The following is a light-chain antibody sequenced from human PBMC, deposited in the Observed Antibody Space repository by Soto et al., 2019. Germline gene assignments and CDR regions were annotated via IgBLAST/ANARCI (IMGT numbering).Light chain of an antibody. CDR2: GAS. Sequence: EIVLTQSPGTLSLSPGGGGTLSCRASQSVSSDYLAWYQQKPGQAPRLLIYGASSRATGIPDRFSGSESGTDVTLTISRLEPEDSAVYYCQQYGSAPYTFGQGTKLEIK. CDR3: QQYGSAPYT. J-gene: IGKJ2*01. V-gene: IGKV3-20*01. CDR1: QSVSSDY.